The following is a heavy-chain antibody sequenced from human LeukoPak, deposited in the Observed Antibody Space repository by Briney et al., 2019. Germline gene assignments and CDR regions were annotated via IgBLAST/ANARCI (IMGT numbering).Heavy chain of an antibody. CDR3: AKDIYGSGSYPGYYFDY. CDR2: ISCDGSNK. D-gene: IGHD3-10*01. CDR1: GFTFSSYG. J-gene: IGHJ4*02. Sequence: GGSLRLSCAASGFTFSSYGMHWVRQAPGKGLEWVAVISCDGSNKYYADSVKGRFTISRDNSKNTLYLQMNSLRAKDTAVYYCAKDIYGSGSYPGYYFDYCGPGNLVTVSS. V-gene: IGHV3-30*18.